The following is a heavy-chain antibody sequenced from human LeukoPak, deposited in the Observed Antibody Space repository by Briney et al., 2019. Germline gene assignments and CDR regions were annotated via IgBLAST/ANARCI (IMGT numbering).Heavy chain of an antibody. CDR3: AREAAAGTAGAYGMDV. V-gene: IGHV3-74*01. CDR2: INYDGSST. D-gene: IGHD6-13*01. Sequence: GGSLRLSCAASGLTFSSYWMHWVRQAPGKGLVWVSRINYDGSSTSYADSVKGRFTISRDSAKNTLYLQMNSLRAEDTAVYYCAREAAAGTAGAYGMDVWGQGTTVTVSS. CDR1: GLTFSSYW. J-gene: IGHJ6*02.